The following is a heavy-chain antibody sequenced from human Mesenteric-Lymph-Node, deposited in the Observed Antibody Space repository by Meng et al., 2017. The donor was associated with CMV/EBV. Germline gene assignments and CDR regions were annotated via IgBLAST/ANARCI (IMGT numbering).Heavy chain of an antibody. CDR1: GFTFSNYA. D-gene: IGHD2-21*01. J-gene: IGHJ6*02. CDR2: IGSSGGIT. V-gene: IGHV3-64*02. Sequence: GGSLRLSCAASGFTFSNYAMHWVRQAPGKGLEYVSSIGSSGGITYYIDSVKGRFTVSIDNSKNTLYLQMGSLRLEDMAVYYCARGYCDNIHCYSVYYGMDVWGQGTTVTVSS. CDR3: ARGYCDNIHCYSVYYGMDV.